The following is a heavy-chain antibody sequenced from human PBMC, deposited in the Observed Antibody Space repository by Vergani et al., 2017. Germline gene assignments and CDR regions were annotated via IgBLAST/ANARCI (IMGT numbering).Heavy chain of an antibody. Sequence: EAQLVESGGGAVKPGGSLRLSCTASGISFSNYTINWVRQAPGDGLEWVAAMSSSSAYIDYVDSIKGRFTISRDNGKRSVVLQMNSLRAEDTAVYYCARTGEWMRGKNGTPEYVFTLDVWGQGTTVIVSS. CDR1: GISFSNYT. D-gene: IGHD3-10*01. J-gene: IGHJ6*02. CDR3: ARTGEWMRGKNGTPEYVFTLDV. V-gene: IGHV3-21*02. CDR2: MSSSSAYI.